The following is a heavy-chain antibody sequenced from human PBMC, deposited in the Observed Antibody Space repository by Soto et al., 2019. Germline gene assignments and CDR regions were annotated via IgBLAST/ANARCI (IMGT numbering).Heavy chain of an antibody. CDR1: GGTFSSYA. CDR2: IIPIFGTA. J-gene: IGHJ6*02. CDR3: ARKQKSSGWLGGYYGMDV. Sequence: QVQLVQSGAEVKKPGSSVKVSCKASGGTFSSYAISWVRQAPGQGLEWMGGIIPIFGTANYAQKFQGRVTITVDESTSTAYMELSSLRSEDTAVYYCARKQKSSGWLGGYYGMDVWGQGTTVTVSS. D-gene: IGHD6-19*01. V-gene: IGHV1-69*01.